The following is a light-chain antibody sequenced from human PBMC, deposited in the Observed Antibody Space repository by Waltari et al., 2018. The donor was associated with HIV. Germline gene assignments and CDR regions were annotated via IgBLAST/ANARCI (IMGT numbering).Light chain of an antibody. CDR2: FGS. J-gene: IGKJ5*01. Sequence: DIVMTQSPLSLPVTPGEPASISCKSSQSLLHSNKKNYLAWYLQQPGQSPQLLIYFGSNLASGFPDRFSGSGSGTDFTLKISRVEAEDVGVYYCMQALQTITFGQGTRLEIK. V-gene: IGKV2-28*01. CDR3: MQALQTIT. CDR1: QSLLHSNKKNY.